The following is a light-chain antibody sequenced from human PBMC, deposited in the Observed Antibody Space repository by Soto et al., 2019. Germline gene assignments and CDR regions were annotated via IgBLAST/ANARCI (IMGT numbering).Light chain of an antibody. CDR2: RNN. Sequence: QSVLTQPPSASGTPGQRVTISCSGSSSNIGSNYVYWYQQLPGTDPKLLIYRNNKRPSGVPDRFSGSKSGTSASLAISGLRSEDEADDYCAAWDDSLSGVVFGGGTKVTVL. V-gene: IGLV1-47*01. CDR3: AAWDDSLSGVV. J-gene: IGLJ2*01. CDR1: SSNIGSNY.